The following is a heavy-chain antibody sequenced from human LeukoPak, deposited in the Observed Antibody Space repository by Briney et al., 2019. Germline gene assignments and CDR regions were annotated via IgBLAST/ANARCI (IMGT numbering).Heavy chain of an antibody. CDR1: GFTFSGYW. D-gene: IGHD1-14*01. CDR2: IDSDGSST. V-gene: IGHV3-74*01. Sequence: GGSLRLSCAASGFTFSGYWMHWVRQAPGKGLVWVSRIDSDGSSTNYADSVKGRFTISRDNAKNTLYLQMNSLRAEDTAVYYCARETRYSPDYWGQGTLVTVSS. CDR3: ARETRYSPDY. J-gene: IGHJ4*02.